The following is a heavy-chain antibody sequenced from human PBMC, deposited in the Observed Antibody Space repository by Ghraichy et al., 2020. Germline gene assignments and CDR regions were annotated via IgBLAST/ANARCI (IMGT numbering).Heavy chain of an antibody. D-gene: IGHD1-26*01. V-gene: IGHV1-69*13. J-gene: IGHJ5*02. CDR1: GGTFSSYA. Sequence: SVKVSCKASGGTFSSYAISWVRQAPGQGLEWMGGIIPIFGTANYAQKFQGRVTITADESTSTAYMELSSLRSEDTAVYYCARDQALVHSGYNWFDPWGQGTLVTVSS. CDR3: ARDQALVHSGYNWFDP. CDR2: IIPIFGTA.